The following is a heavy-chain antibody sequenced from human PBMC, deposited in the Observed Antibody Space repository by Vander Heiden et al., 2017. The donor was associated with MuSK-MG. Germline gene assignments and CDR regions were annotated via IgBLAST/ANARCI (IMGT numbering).Heavy chain of an antibody. CDR3: ARATLGENQLWFGSTFDY. J-gene: IGHJ4*02. CDR1: GYTFTSYY. CDR2: INPSGGST. D-gene: IGHD3-10*01. Sequence: QVQLVQSGAEVKKPGASVKVSCKASGYTFTSYYMHWVRQAPGQGLEWMGIINPSGGSTSYAQKFQGRVTMTRDTSTSTVYMELSSLRSEDTAVYYCARATLGENQLWFGSTFDYWGQGTLVTVSS. V-gene: IGHV1-46*01.